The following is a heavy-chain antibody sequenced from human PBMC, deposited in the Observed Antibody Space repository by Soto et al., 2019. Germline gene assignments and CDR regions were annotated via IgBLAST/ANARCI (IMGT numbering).Heavy chain of an antibody. CDR1: GGSIRSGDYY. CDR2: VHYSGNT. Sequence: QIQLHESGPGLVKPSQTLSLTCTVSGGSIRSGDYYWSWIRQTPERGLEWCGYVHYSGNTFYNPSLKSRATISLDTSRNQFSVNLISVTTADSAVYFCAREITAADHFDYWGQGALVTVSS. D-gene: IGHD6-13*01. J-gene: IGHJ4*02. CDR3: AREITAADHFDY. V-gene: IGHV4-30-4*01.